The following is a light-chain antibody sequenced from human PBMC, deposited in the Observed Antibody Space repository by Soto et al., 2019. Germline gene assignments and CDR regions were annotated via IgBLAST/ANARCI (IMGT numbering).Light chain of an antibody. V-gene: IGLV2-23*02. CDR3: CSYAGNGAWV. CDR2: EVS. J-gene: IGLJ3*02. Sequence: QSALTQPASVSGSPGQSITISCSGSSGDVGNYDLVSWYQQIPGKAPQLMIFEVSRRPSRVSDRFSGSESGNTASLTISGLQAEDEGDFYCCSYAGNGAWVFGGGTKVTVL. CDR1: SGDVGNYDL.